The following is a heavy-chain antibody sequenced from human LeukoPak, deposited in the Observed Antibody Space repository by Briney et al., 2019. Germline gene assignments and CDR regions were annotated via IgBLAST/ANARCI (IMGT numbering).Heavy chain of an antibody. D-gene: IGHD3-9*01. J-gene: IGHJ4*02. CDR1: GGSIGSYY. CDR3: ARYNILTASDY. CDR2: IYYSGST. V-gene: IGHV4-59*01. Sequence: TSETLSLTCTVSGGSIGSYYWSWIRQPPGKGLEWIGYIYYSGSTKYNPSLTSRVTISVDTSKNQFSLKLTSVTAADTAVYYYARYNILTASDYWGQGILVTVSS.